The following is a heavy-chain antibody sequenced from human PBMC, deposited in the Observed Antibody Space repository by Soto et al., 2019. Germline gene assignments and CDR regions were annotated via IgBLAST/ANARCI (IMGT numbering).Heavy chain of an antibody. V-gene: IGHV1-69*06. CDR1: GGTFSSYA. CDR3: SGGYSRSWPVEPFGP. D-gene: IGHD6-13*01. CDR2: IIPIFGTA. Sequence: QVQLVQSGAEVKKPGSSVKVSCKASGGTFSSYAISWVRQAPGQGLEWMGGIIPIFGTANYAQKFQGRVTITGEKTNSKAYMEVNSLGSEDQGVYFCSGGYSRSWPVEPFGPWGQGTLVTVSS. J-gene: IGHJ5*02.